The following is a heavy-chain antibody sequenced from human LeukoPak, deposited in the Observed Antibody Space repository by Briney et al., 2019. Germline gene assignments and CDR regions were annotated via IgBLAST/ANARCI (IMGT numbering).Heavy chain of an antibody. V-gene: IGHV3-7*01. Sequence: PGGSLRLSCAASGFTFSSYSMNWVRQAPGKGLEWVANIKEDGSEKYYVDSVKGRFTISRDNAKNSLYLQMNSLRVEDTAVYYCARALAVAGTGYWGQGTLVTVSS. J-gene: IGHJ4*02. CDR3: ARALAVAGTGY. D-gene: IGHD6-19*01. CDR1: GFTFSSYS. CDR2: IKEDGSEK.